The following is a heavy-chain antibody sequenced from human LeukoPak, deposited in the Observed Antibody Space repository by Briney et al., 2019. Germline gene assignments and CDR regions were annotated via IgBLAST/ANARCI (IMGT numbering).Heavy chain of an antibody. Sequence: GGSLRLSCAASGFTFSSYWMHWVRQAPGKGLVWVSRINSDGSSTSYADSVKGRFTISRDNAKNTLYLQMNSLRAEDTAVYYCARDLGIDMTPPNYYYYGMDVWGQGTTVTVSS. J-gene: IGHJ6*02. CDR3: ARDLGIDMTPPNYYYYGMDV. CDR1: GFTFSSYW. D-gene: IGHD3-9*01. V-gene: IGHV3-74*01. CDR2: INSDGSST.